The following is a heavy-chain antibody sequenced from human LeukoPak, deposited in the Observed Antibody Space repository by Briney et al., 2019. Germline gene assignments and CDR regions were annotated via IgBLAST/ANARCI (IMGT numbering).Heavy chain of an antibody. CDR1: GGSISSSSYY. V-gene: IGHV4-39*07. D-gene: IGHD4-17*01. CDR3: ARDLTTPRGTRFDP. J-gene: IGHJ5*02. CDR2: IYHSGST. Sequence: SETLSLTCTVSGGSISSSSYYWGWIRQPPGKGLEWIGSIYHSGSTYYNPSLKSRVTISVDTSKNQFSLKLSSVTAADTAVYYCARDLTTPRGTRFDPWGQGTLVTVSS.